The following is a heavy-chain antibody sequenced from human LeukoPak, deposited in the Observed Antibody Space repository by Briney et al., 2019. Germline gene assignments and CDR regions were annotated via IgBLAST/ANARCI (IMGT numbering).Heavy chain of an antibody. D-gene: IGHD3-22*01. J-gene: IGHJ4*02. CDR1: GFTFDDYG. Sequence: GGSLRLSCAASGFTFDDYGMSWVRQAPGKGLEWVSGINWNGGSTGYADSVKGRFTISRYNANNSLYLQMNSLRAEDTALYYCARGEYYYDSSGYYGEDYWGQGTLVTVSS. CDR3: ARGEYYYDSSGYYGEDY. V-gene: IGHV3-20*04. CDR2: INWNGGST.